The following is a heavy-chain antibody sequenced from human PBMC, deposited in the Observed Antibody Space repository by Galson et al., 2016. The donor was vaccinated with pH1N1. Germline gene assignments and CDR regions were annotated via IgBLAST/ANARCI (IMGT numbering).Heavy chain of an antibody. CDR1: GGSISSANYY. Sequence: ETLSLTCTVSGGSISSANYYWGWVRQPPGKGLEWIGSKFQSGNTQYNPSLKGRVTMSTDMSKSQFSLKLRSVTAADTAVYYCAGSALAYSGGFCHHAAFDFWGRGTLVTVSS. J-gene: IGHJ3*01. CDR3: AGSALAYSGGFCHHAAFDF. CDR2: KFQSGNT. D-gene: IGHD2-21*01. V-gene: IGHV4-39*07.